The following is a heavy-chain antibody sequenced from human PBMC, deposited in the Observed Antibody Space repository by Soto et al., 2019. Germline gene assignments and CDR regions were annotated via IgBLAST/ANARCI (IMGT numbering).Heavy chain of an antibody. CDR2: ISNDGSNQ. CDR3: SRSRPTGRRDYYYYGMDV. D-gene: IGHD1-1*01. V-gene: IGHV3-30*03. J-gene: IGHJ6*02. Sequence: PGGSLRLSCFVSGFPFSSFGMHWVRQAPGKGLEWVSSISNDGSNQHYADSVKGRFTISRDNSKNTVYLQLNSLRGEDTAVYYCSRSRPTGRRDYYYYGMDVWGQGTPVTVYS. CDR1: GFPFSSFG.